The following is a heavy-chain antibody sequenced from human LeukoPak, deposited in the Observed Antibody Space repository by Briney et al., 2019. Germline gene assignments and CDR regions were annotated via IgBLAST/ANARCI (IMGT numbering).Heavy chain of an antibody. J-gene: IGHJ4*02. Sequence: PGGSLRLSCATSGFIFSNYWMSWVRQAPGKGLEWVANIKQDGSETYYVDSVKGRFTISRDNAKTSLYLQMNSLRAEDTAVYYCARDLSGVTGYTYGRGIDYWGQGTLVTVSS. CDR2: IKQDGSET. CDR3: ARDLSGVTGYTYGRGIDY. CDR1: GFIFSNYW. V-gene: IGHV3-7*01. D-gene: IGHD5-18*01.